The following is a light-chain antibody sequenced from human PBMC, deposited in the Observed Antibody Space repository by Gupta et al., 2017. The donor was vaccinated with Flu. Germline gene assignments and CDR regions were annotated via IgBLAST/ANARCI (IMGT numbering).Light chain of an antibody. CDR1: QSVSSY. J-gene: IGKJ5*01. V-gene: IGKV3-11*01. CDR3: QQRSNWPRGVT. CDR2: DAS. Sequence: FVLTQSPATLSLSPGERATLSCRASQSVSSYLAWYQQKGGQAPRLLIYDASNRATGIPARFSGRGSGTDFTLTISSLEPEDFAVYYCQQRSNWPRGVTFGQGTRLEIK.